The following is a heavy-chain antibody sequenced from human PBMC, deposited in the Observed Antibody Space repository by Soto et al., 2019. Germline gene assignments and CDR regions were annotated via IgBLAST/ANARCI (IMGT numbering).Heavy chain of an antibody. V-gene: IGHV2-5*01. CDR3: AKRRALNKNLFFDQ. Sequence: QITLKESGQTLVKPTQTLTLVCTLSGFSINNGGVGVGWIRQPPGKAPEWLALLYWNDDAWYSPSLRYRLSVTKDSAKNQVVLTRTHMAPVDAGTLYCAKRRALNKNLFFDQWGQGALVTVSS. J-gene: IGHJ4*02. CDR1: GFSINNGGVG. CDR2: LYWNDDA.